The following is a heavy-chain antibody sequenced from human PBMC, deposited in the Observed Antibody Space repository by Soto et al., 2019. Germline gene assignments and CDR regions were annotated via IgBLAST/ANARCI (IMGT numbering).Heavy chain of an antibody. CDR2: IYYSGST. J-gene: IGHJ4*02. Sequence: SETLSLTCTVSGGSISSGDYYWSWIRQHPGKGLEWMAYIYYSGSTYYSPSLRSRVTISIDTSKKQFSLKLSSVTAAATAVFSCTXMASYDSSGYFFFDHWGKGTPVTVS. V-gene: IGHV4-31*03. D-gene: IGHD3-22*01. CDR1: GGSISSGDYY. CDR3: TXMASYDSSGYFFFDH.